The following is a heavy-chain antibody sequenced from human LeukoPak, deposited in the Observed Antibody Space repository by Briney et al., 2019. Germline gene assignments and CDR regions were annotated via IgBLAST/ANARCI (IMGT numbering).Heavy chain of an antibody. CDR2: IKSKTDGGTT. CDR1: GFTFSNAW. Sequence: PGGSLRLSCAAFGFTFSNAWMSWVRQAPGKGLEWVGRIKSKTDGGTTDYAAPVKGRFTISRDDSKNTLYLQMNSLKTEDTAVYYCTTSWSDYDFWSGSVVFNYYGMDVWGQGTTVTVSS. D-gene: IGHD3-3*01. J-gene: IGHJ6*02. CDR3: TTSWSDYDFWSGSVVFNYYGMDV. V-gene: IGHV3-15*01.